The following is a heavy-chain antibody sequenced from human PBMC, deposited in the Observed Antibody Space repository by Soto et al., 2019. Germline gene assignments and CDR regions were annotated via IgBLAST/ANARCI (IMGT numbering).Heavy chain of an antibody. CDR1: GGTFSSYT. CDR2: IIPILGIA. CDR3: ARGVGAVAGTTTTDY. V-gene: IGHV1-69*02. J-gene: IGHJ4*02. D-gene: IGHD6-19*01. Sequence: ASVKVSCKASGGTFSSYTISWVRQAPGQGLEWMGRIIPILGIANYAQKFQGRVTITADKSTSTAYMELSSLRSEDTAVYYCARGVGAVAGTTTTDYWGQGTLVTVSS.